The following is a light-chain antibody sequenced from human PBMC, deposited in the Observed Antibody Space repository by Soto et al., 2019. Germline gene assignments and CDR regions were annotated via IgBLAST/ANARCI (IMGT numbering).Light chain of an antibody. J-gene: IGLJ3*02. Sequence: QSVLTQPPSASGTPGQRVTISCSGSSSNIGNNHVYWYQQLAGTAPKLLMSETNQRPSGVPNRFTASKYGSSASLAISGLRSDDEAAYYCAAWDGGLRIPLFGGGTQLTVL. CDR3: AAWDGGLRIPL. V-gene: IGLV1-47*01. CDR1: SSNIGNNH. CDR2: ETN.